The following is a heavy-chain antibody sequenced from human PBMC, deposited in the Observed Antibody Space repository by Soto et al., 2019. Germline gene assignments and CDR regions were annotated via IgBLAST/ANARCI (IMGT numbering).Heavy chain of an antibody. CDR2: INHSGST. CDR1: GGSFSGYY. D-gene: IGHD5-12*01. J-gene: IGHJ4*02. Sequence: SETLSLTCAVYGGSFSGYYWSWIRQPPGKGLEWIGEINHSGSTNYNPSLKSRVTISVDTSKNQFSLKLSSVTAADTAVYYCARNYQARWLRRSTLDYWGQGTLVTVSS. CDR3: ARNYQARWLRRSTLDY. V-gene: IGHV4-34*01.